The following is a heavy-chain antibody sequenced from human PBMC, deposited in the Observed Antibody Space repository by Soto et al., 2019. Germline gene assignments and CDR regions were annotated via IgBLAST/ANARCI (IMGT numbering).Heavy chain of an antibody. CDR3: ASSGDSYYYYGMDV. V-gene: IGHV4-31*03. CDR2: IYYSGST. Sequence: SETLSLTCTVSGGSISSGGYYWSWIRQHPGKGLEWIGYIYYSGSTYYNPSLKSRVTISVDTSKNQFSLKLSSVTAADTAVYYCASSGDSYYYYGMDVWGQGTTVTVSS. D-gene: IGHD2-15*01. J-gene: IGHJ6*02. CDR1: GGSISSGGYY.